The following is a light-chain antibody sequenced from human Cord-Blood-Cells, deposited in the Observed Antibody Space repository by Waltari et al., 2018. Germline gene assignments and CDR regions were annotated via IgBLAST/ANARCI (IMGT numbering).Light chain of an antibody. J-gene: IGLJ3*02. CDR1: SLRSYY. Sequence: SSKLTQDPAVSVALGQTVRITCQGDSLRSYYASWYQQKPGQAPVLVIYGKNNRHSGIPDRFSGSSSGNTASLTITGAQAEDEADYYCNSRDSSGNHLVFGGGTKLTVL. CDR2: GKN. CDR3: NSRDSSGNHLV. V-gene: IGLV3-19*01.